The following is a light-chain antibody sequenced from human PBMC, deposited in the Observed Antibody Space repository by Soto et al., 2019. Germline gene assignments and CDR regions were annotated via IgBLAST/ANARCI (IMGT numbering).Light chain of an antibody. Sequence: EIVLTQSPGTLSLSPGERATLSCRASQSVSSSYLAWYQHKPGQAPRLLIYGASSRATGIPDRFSGSGSGTDFTLPISRLEPEDFAVYYCQQYGSSPHTFGQGTKLEFK. CDR3: QQYGSSPHT. CDR2: GAS. V-gene: IGKV3-20*01. CDR1: QSVSSSY. J-gene: IGKJ2*01.